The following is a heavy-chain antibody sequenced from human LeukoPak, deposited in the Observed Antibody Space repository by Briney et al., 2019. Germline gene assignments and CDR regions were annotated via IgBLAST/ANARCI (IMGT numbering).Heavy chain of an antibody. CDR2: ISGSGGST. V-gene: IGHV3-23*01. CDR3: AKDMYSSGYYGSGSYYNVARYGMDV. CDR1: GFTFSSYA. J-gene: IGHJ6*02. D-gene: IGHD3-10*01. Sequence: PGGSLRLSCAASGFTFSSYAMSWVRQAPGKGLEWVSAISGSGGSTYYADSVKGRFTISRDNSKNTLYLQMNSLRAEDTAVYYCAKDMYSSGYYGSGSYYNVARYGMDVRGQGTTVTVSS.